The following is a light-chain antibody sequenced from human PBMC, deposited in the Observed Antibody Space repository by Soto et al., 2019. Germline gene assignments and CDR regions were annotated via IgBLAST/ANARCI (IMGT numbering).Light chain of an antibody. Sequence: EVGMTKCPATLSGSPGERATVSCRASQTVSGNLACYQQRPGQAPRLLIYGASTRATGIPARFSGSVSVTEFTLTISSLQSEDFAVYYCQQYNNWPPWTFGQGTKVDI. V-gene: IGKV3-15*01. CDR2: GAS. CDR1: QTVSGN. CDR3: QQYNNWPPWT. J-gene: IGKJ1*01.